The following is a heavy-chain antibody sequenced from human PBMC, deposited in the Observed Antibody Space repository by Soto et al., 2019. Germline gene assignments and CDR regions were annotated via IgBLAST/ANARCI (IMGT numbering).Heavy chain of an antibody. Sequence: QITLKESGPPLVKPTQTLTLTCTFSGFSLTTRGVGVGWIRQPPGKALECLALIYWDDDKRYSPSLQSRLSLXXXTXXNQVVLTMTNVDPVDTATYYCAHIPNYYQYAWFDPWGQGTLVSVSS. D-gene: IGHD3-16*01. CDR3: AHIPNYYQYAWFDP. V-gene: IGHV2-5*02. CDR1: GFSLTTRGVG. CDR2: IYWDDDK. J-gene: IGHJ5*02.